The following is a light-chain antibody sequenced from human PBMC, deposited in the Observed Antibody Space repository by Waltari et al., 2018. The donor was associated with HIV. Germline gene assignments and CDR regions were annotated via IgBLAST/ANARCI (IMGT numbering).Light chain of an antibody. Sequence: AIQMTQSPTSLSASVGDRVTITCRASQGIGNDLSWYQQTPGMAPRVLLYGASISQPGVPARFSSSGSGAHFTLTISSLQAEDLATYYCLQDYSWAYTFGQGTKVGIK. V-gene: IGKV1-6*01. J-gene: IGKJ2*01. CDR1: QGIGND. CDR2: GAS. CDR3: LQDYSWAYT.